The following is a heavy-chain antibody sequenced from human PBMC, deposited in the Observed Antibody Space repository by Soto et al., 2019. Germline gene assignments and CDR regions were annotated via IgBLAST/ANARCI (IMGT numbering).Heavy chain of an antibody. CDR3: ARDPGYCTNGVCPIFDF. CDR2: LYHSGTT. CDR1: GDSIKNYF. D-gene: IGHD2-8*01. Sequence: SETLSLTCTVSGDSIKNYFWSWVRQPPGKGLEWIGRLYHSGTTNYSPALKSRVTMSIGQSKNQFSLSLNSVTAADTAVYFCARDPGYCTNGVCPIFDFWGQGIPVTVSS. J-gene: IGHJ4*02. V-gene: IGHV4-59*01.